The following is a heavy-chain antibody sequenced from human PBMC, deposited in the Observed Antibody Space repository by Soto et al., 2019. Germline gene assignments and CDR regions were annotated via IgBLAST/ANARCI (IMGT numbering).Heavy chain of an antibody. CDR1: GFIFTSYS. CDR2: ISSGRDSI. Sequence: PGGSLSLSCAASGFIFTSYSMVWVRLAPGQWLEWVASISSGRDSIHYADSVKGRFTISRDNAQNSLYLQINSLTSEDTAVYYCARDRGADRFVQCFQQWGPGA. V-gene: IGHV3-21*01. J-gene: IGHJ1*01. D-gene: IGHD3-10*01. CDR3: ARDRGADRFVQCFQQ.